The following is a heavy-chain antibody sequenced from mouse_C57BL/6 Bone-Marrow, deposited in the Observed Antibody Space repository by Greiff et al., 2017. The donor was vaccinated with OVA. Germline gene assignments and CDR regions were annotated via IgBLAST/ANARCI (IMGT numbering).Heavy chain of an antibody. CDR2: IYPGDGDT. V-gene: IGHV1-82*01. Sequence: VKLQESGPELVKPGASVKISCKASGYAFSSSWMNWVKQRPGKGLEWIGRIYPGDGDTNYNGKFKSKATLTVDKSSSTAYMQLSSLTSEDSAVYYCARRAVVATDFDYWGQGTTLTVSS. D-gene: IGHD1-1*01. J-gene: IGHJ2*01. CDR3: ARRAVVATDFDY. CDR1: GYAFSSSW.